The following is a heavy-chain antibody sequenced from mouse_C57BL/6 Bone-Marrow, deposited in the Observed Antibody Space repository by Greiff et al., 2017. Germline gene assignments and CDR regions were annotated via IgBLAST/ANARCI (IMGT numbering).Heavy chain of an antibody. V-gene: IGHV1-64*01. D-gene: IGHD1-1*01. J-gene: IGHJ2*01. CDR1: GYTFTSYW. CDR3: ARREGPYYYLDY. Sequence: QVQLKQPGAELVKPGASVKLSCKASGYTFTSYWMHWVKQRPGQGLEWIGMIHPNSGSTNYNEKFKSKATLTVDKSSSTAYMQLSSLTSEDSAVYYCARREGPYYYLDYWGQGTTLTVSS. CDR2: IHPNSGST.